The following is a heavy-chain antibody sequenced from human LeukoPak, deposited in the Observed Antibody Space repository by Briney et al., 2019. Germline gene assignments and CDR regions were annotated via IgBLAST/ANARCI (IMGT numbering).Heavy chain of an antibody. D-gene: IGHD2-15*01. CDR3: ARDVGYQVDY. CDR2: IKSDGSST. V-gene: IGHV3-74*01. CDR1: GFSFSTYW. Sequence: GGSLRLSCAASGFSFSTYWMHWVRHAPGKGLVWVSLIKSDGSSTNYADSVKGRFTISRDNAKNTLYLQMNSLRAEGTAVYYCARDVGYQVDYWGQGTLVTVSS. J-gene: IGHJ4*02.